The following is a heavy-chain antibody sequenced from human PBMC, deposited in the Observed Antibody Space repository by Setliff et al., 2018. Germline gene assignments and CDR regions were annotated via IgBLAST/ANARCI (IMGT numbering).Heavy chain of an antibody. V-gene: IGHV3-15*01. CDR3: TSAKLERRTGHHYYMDV. J-gene: IGHJ6*03. D-gene: IGHD1-1*01. CDR1: GLTFSHAW. Sequence: PGGSLRLSCAASGLTFSHAWMTWVRQSPGKGLEWVGRIRSRNDGGTTDYAAPVKGRFTFSRDDSKNTLYLQMNNLKTEDTATYYCTSAKLERRTGHHYYMDVWGKGTTVTVYS. CDR2: IRSRNDGGTT.